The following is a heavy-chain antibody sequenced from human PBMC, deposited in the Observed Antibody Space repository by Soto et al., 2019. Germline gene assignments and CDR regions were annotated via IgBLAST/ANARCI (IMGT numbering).Heavy chain of an antibody. V-gene: IGHV1-18*01. D-gene: IGHD3-22*01. CDR2: ISAYNGNT. CDR1: GYTFTSYG. Sequence: ASVKVSCKASGYTFTSYGISWVRQAPGQGLVWMGWISAYNGNTNYAQKLQGRVTMTTDTSTSTAYMELRSLRSDDTAVYYCARVKAYYYDSSGYPRNPFDYWCQGTLVTVSS. CDR3: ARVKAYYYDSSGYPRNPFDY. J-gene: IGHJ4*02.